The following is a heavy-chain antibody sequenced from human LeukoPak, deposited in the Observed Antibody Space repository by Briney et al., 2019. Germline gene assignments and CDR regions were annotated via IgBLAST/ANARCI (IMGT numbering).Heavy chain of an antibody. CDR3: ARGSPFYDILTGSTYAMDV. Sequence: SETLSLTCTVSGGSVSSGSYYWSWIRQPPGKGLEWIGYIYYSGSNNYNPSLKSRVTISVDTSKNQFSLKLNSVTAADTAVYYCARGSPFYDILTGSTYAMDVWGQGTTVTVSS. J-gene: IGHJ6*02. CDR2: IYYSGSN. D-gene: IGHD3-9*01. V-gene: IGHV4-61*01. CDR1: GGSVSSGSYY.